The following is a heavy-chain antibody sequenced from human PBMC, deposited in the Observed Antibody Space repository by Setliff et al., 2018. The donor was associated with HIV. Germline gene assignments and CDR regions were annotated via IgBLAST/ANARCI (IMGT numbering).Heavy chain of an antibody. D-gene: IGHD3-22*01. V-gene: IGHV4-39*01. J-gene: IGHJ5*02. CDR1: GGSIRSDNYY. CDR3: ARSMRYFYDTSGFSWFDP. Sequence: SETLSLTCRVSGGSIRSDNYYWAWIHQPPGKRLEWIASIHHTGGTYYNPSLKSRVTISVDTSKDQFSLKLRSLTATDTAIYHCARSMRYFYDTSGFSWFDPWGQGTLVTVSS. CDR2: IHHTGGT.